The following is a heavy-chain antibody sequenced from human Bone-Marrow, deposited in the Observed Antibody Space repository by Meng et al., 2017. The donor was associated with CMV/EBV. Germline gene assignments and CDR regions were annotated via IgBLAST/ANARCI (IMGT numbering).Heavy chain of an antibody. CDR2: IRYDGSNK. D-gene: IGHD1-26*01. Sequence: GESLKISCAASGFTFSSYGMHWVRQAPGKGLEWVAFIRYDGSNKYYADSVKGRFTISRDNSKNTLYVQMNSLRAEDTAVYYCAKDLTGDNAFDVWGQGTMVTVSS. V-gene: IGHV3-30*02. CDR3: AKDLTGDNAFDV. CDR1: GFTFSSYG. J-gene: IGHJ3*01.